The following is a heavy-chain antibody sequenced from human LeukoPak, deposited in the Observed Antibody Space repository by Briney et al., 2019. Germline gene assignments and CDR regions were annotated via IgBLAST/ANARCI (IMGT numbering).Heavy chain of an antibody. J-gene: IGHJ4*02. Sequence: GGSLRLSCVVSGFTFNIYEMNWVRQAPGKGLEWVSYISNSGSTIYYADSVKGRFTISRDNTKTSMYLQMNILRVEDTAVYYCARGGGSYPFFDYWGQGTLVTVSS. CDR2: ISNSGSTI. V-gene: IGHV3-48*03. D-gene: IGHD1-26*01. CDR3: ARGGGSYPFFDY. CDR1: GFTFNIYE.